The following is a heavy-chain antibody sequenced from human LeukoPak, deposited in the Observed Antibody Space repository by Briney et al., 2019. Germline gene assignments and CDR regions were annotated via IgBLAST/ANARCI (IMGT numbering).Heavy chain of an antibody. J-gene: IGHJ3*02. CDR2: INTDGSNT. Sequence: GGSLRLSCAASGFTFSYYWMHWVRQAPGKGLVWVSRINTDGSNTGYADSVKGRFTISRDNSKNTLYLQMNSLRAEDTAVYYCASRGTSYSYGPDAFDIWGQGTMVTVSS. CDR3: ASRGTSYSYGPDAFDI. CDR1: GFTFSYYW. D-gene: IGHD5-18*01. V-gene: IGHV3-74*01.